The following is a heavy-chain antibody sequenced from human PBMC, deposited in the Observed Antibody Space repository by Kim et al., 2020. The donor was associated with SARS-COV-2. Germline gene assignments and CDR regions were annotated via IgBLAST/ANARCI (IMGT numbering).Heavy chain of an antibody. D-gene: IGHD3-22*01. CDR1: GFSFSTYG. CDR3: AKALDYNYESSLDY. CDR2: TSYDGGNI. J-gene: IGHJ4*02. V-gene: IGHV3-30*18. Sequence: GGSLRLSCAASGFSFSTYGMHWVRQAPGKGLEWVALTSYDGGNIYHADSVRGRFTVSRDNSKNTVYLQMNSLRDDDMAVYFCAKALDYNYESSLDYWGQGTLVTVSS.